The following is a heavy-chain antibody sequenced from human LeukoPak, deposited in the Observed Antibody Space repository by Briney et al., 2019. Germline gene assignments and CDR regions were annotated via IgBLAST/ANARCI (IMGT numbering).Heavy chain of an antibody. CDR3: ARDRAAIGHFDS. Sequence: PSETLSLTCTVSGGSISSYYWSWIRQPPGKGLEWIGSIYSSGSTYYNPSLKSRVTISVDTSKNQFSLKLSSVTAADTALYYCARDRAAIGHFDSWGQGTLVTVSS. CDR2: IYSSGST. CDR1: GGSISSYY. V-gene: IGHV4-39*07. D-gene: IGHD6-13*01. J-gene: IGHJ4*02.